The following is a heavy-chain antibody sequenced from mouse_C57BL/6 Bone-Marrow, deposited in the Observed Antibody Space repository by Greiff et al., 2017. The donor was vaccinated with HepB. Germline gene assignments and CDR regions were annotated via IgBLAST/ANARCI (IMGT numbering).Heavy chain of an antibody. CDR3: TFYYSNYGGAWFAY. D-gene: IGHD2-5*01. CDR1: GFNIKDDY. J-gene: IGHJ3*01. CDR2: IDPENGDT. V-gene: IGHV14-4*01. Sequence: VQLKESGAELVRPGASVKLSCTASGFNIKDDYMHWVKQRPEQGLEWIGWIDPENGDTEYASKFQGKATITADTSSNTAYLQLSSLTSEDTAVYYSTFYYSNYGGAWFAYWGQGTLVTVSA.